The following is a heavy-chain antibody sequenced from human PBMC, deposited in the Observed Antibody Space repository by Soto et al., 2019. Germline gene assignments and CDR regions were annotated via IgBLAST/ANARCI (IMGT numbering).Heavy chain of an antibody. Sequence: GASVKVSCKASGYTFTSYGISWVRQAPGQGLEWMGWISAYNGNTNYAQKLQGRVTMTTDTSTSTAYMELRSLRSDDTAVYYCARVAGYYGSGGYYYGMDVWGQGTTVTVSS. V-gene: IGHV1-18*01. CDR2: ISAYNGNT. CDR3: ARVAGYYGSGGYYYGMDV. D-gene: IGHD3-10*01. J-gene: IGHJ6*02. CDR1: GYTFTSYG.